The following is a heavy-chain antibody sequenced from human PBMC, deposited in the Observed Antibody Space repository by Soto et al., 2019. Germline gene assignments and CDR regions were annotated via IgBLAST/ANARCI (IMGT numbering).Heavy chain of an antibody. CDR3: ARTRQTYDVVLLCAFEI. Sequence: QVQLVQSGAEVKKPGSSVKVSCKASGGTFSSYAISWVRQAPGQGLEWMGGIIPIFGTANYAQKFQGRVTITADESTSTADMELSSVRSEDTTVYYSARTRQTYDVVLLCAFEIWGQGTMVTVSS. J-gene: IGHJ3*02. V-gene: IGHV1-69*12. CDR1: GGTFSSYA. CDR2: IIPIFGTA. D-gene: IGHD2-8*02.